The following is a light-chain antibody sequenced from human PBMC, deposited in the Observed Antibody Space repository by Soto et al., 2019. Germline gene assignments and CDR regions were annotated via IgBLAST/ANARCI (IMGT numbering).Light chain of an antibody. CDR2: DLN. J-gene: IGLJ2*01. Sequence: QSALTQPASVSGSPGQSITISCTGTSSDVGGSNYVSWYQQHPGKAPKLMIYDLNNRPSGISNRFSGSKSGNTASLTISGLQAEDEADYYCSSYRSGSTLVFGGGTKLTVL. CDR1: SSDVGGSNY. V-gene: IGLV2-14*01. CDR3: SSYRSGSTLV.